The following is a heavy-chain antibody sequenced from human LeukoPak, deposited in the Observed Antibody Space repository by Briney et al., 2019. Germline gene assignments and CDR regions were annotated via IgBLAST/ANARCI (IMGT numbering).Heavy chain of an antibody. CDR2: IKQDGSEK. CDR1: GFTLSDYW. Sequence: GGSLRLSCATSGFTLSDYWMSWVRQAPGKGLEWVANIKQDGSEKYYVDSVKGRFTISRDNAKNSLYLQMNSQRAEDTAVYYCARDLYGIVVVPHYFDYWGQGTLVTVSS. D-gene: IGHD3-22*01. V-gene: IGHV3-7*01. J-gene: IGHJ4*02. CDR3: ARDLYGIVVVPHYFDY.